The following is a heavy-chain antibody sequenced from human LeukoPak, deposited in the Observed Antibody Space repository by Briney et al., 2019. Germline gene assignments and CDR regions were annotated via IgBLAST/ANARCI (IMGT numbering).Heavy chain of an antibody. J-gene: IGHJ4*02. Sequence: ASVKVSCKASGYTFTGYYMHWGRHPPGQGLEWEGWINPNSGGTNYAQKFQGRVTMTRGTSISTAYMELSRLRSDDTAVYYCARAPSGSYVSLRYWGQGTLVTVSS. CDR2: INPNSGGT. V-gene: IGHV1-2*02. CDR3: ARAPSGSYVSLRY. CDR1: GYTFTGYY. D-gene: IGHD3-16*01.